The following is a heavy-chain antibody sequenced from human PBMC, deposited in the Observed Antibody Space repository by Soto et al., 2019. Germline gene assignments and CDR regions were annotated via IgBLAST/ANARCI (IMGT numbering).Heavy chain of an antibody. Sequence: SEILSLTCTVSNGSISSAIYYWGWIRQPPGKGLEWIGSIYHSGSTYYNPSLQGRVTISVDTSKNQFSLKLSSVTAADTAVYFCVGRSSLASVQVYFGEISNYNWFDPWGQGTLVTVSS. J-gene: IGHJ5*02. CDR2: IYHSGST. CDR3: VGRSSLASVQVYFGEISNYNWFDP. V-gene: IGHV4-39*01. CDR1: NGSISSAIYY. D-gene: IGHD3-10*01.